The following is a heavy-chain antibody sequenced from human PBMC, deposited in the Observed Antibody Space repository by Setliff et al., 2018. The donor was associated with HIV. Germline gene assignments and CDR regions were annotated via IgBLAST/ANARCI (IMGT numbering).Heavy chain of an antibody. V-gene: IGHV3-23*01. Sequence: PGGFLRLSCAASGFTFSSYAMTWVRQAPGKGLEWVSAISASGGSTYYADSVKGRFTISRDNAKNMVYLEMNSLRDDDSAVYFCVKSDYGGFDFWGQGTLVTVSS. D-gene: IGHD4-17*01. J-gene: IGHJ4*02. CDR2: ISASGGST. CDR3: VKSDYGGFDF. CDR1: GFTFSSYA.